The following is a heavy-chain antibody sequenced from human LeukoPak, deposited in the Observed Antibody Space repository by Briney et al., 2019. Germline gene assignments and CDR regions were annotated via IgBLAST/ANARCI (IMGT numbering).Heavy chain of an antibody. J-gene: IGHJ4*02. CDR2: MNPNSGNT. Sequence: VKVSCKASDCTFTSYDINWVRQATGQGLEWMGWMNPNSGNTGYAQKFQGRVTMTRNTSISTAYMHLSSLKSDDTAVYYCARGQRYCSGGSCYGGFLYWGQGTLVTVSS. CDR3: ARGQRYCSGGSCYGGFLY. CDR1: DCTFTSYD. V-gene: IGHV1-8*01. D-gene: IGHD2-15*01.